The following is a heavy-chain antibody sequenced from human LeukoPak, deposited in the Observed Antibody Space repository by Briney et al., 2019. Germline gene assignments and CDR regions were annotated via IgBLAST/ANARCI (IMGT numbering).Heavy chain of an antibody. Sequence: GASVKVSCKTSGYTFTGYYMHWVRQAPGQGLEWMGGIIPIFGTANYAQKFQGRVTITADKSTSTAYMELSSLRSEDTAVYYCARGVDYYYYYMDVWGKGTTVTVSS. CDR1: GYTFTGYY. CDR3: ARGVDYYYYYMDV. CDR2: IIPIFGTA. V-gene: IGHV1-69*06. J-gene: IGHJ6*03.